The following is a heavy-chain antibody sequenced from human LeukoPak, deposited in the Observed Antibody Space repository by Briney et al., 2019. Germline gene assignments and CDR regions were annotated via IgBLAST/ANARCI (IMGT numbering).Heavy chain of an antibody. CDR1: GYTFTSYD. J-gene: IGHJ4*02. CDR2: MNPNSGNT. D-gene: IGHD5-12*01. Sequence: ASVKVSRKASGYTFTSYDINWVRQATGQGLEWMGWMNPNSGNTGYAQKFQGRVTMTRNTSISTAYMELSSLRSEDTAVYYCARVAERWLQEIDYWGQGTLVTVSS. V-gene: IGHV1-8*01. CDR3: ARVAERWLQEIDY.